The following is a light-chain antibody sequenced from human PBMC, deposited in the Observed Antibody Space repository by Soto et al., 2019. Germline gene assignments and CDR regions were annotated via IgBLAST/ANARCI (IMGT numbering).Light chain of an antibody. Sequence: QSALTQPPSASGSPGQSVTISCTGTLSDVDGCNCVSWYQQHPGKAPKLMIYDVAKRPSGVPDRFSGSRSGTTASLTVSGLQAEDEADYFCCSYTASDLWVFGGGTKLTVL. V-gene: IGLV2-8*01. CDR3: CSYTASDLWV. J-gene: IGLJ3*02. CDR1: LSDVDGCNC. CDR2: DVA.